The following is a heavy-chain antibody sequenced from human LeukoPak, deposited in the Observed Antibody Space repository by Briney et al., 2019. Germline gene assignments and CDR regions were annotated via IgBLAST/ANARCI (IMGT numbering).Heavy chain of an antibody. J-gene: IGHJ4*02. CDR1: GYSISSGYY. V-gene: IGHV4-38-2*02. CDR2: INHSGST. CDR3: ASTVSGSYSVDY. Sequence: SETLSLTCTVSGYSISSGYYWGWIRQAPGKGLEWIGEINHSGSTNYNPSLKSRVTISVDTSKNQFSLKLSSVTAADTAVYYCASTVSGSYSVDYWGQGTLVTVSS. D-gene: IGHD1-26*01.